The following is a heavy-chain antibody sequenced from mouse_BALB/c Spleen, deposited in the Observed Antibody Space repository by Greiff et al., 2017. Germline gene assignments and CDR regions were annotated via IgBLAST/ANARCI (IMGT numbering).Heavy chain of an antibody. CDR2: IYPGNSDT. D-gene: IGHD4-1*01. V-gene: IGHV1-5*01. Sequence: VQLQQSGTVLARPGASVKMSCKASGYTFTSYWMHWVKQRPGQGLEWIGAIYPGNSDTSYNQKFKGKAKLTAVTSTSTAYMELSSLTNEDSAVYYCTRMWDQGYAMDYWGQGTSVTVSS. CDR1: GYTFTSYW. J-gene: IGHJ4*01. CDR3: TRMWDQGYAMDY.